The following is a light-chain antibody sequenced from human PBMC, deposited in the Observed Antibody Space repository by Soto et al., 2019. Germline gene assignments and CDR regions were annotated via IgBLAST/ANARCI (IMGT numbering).Light chain of an antibody. CDR3: QHYGSSPGLT. J-gene: IGKJ4*01. Sequence: EIVLTQSPGTLSLSPGERGTLSCRASQRVSAGSLAWYQQKPGQPPRLRIYGTSSRVTGIPDRFSGSGSGTDFTLNIHRLEPEDFALYYCQHYGSSPGLTVGGGTKVEIK. CDR2: GTS. V-gene: IGKV3-20*01. CDR1: QRVSAGS.